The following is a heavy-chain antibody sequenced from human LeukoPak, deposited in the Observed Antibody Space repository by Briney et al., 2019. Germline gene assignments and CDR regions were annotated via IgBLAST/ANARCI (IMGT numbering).Heavy chain of an antibody. D-gene: IGHD3-10*01. Sequence: GGSLRLSCAASGFTFSSYGMHWVRQAPGKGLEWVAVIWYDGSNKYYADSVKGRFTISRDNSKNTLYLQMNSLRAEDTAVYYCARDSTYYGSGSQVYYGMDVWGQGATVPVSS. CDR2: IWYDGSNK. J-gene: IGHJ6*02. CDR3: ARDSTYYGSGSQVYYGMDV. V-gene: IGHV3-33*01. CDR1: GFTFSSYG.